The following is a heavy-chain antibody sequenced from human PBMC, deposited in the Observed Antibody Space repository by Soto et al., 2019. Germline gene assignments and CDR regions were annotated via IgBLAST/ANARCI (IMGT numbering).Heavy chain of an antibody. CDR1: GFTVSSHY. CDR2: IYSGGST. D-gene: IGHD3-3*01. Sequence: GGSLRLSCAASGFTVSSHYMSWVRQAPGKGLEWVSVIYSGGSTYYADSVKGRFTISRDNSKNTLYLQMNSLRAEDTAVYYCARDFGSGILDYWGQGTLVTVSS. CDR3: ARDFGSGILDY. V-gene: IGHV3-66*01. J-gene: IGHJ4*02.